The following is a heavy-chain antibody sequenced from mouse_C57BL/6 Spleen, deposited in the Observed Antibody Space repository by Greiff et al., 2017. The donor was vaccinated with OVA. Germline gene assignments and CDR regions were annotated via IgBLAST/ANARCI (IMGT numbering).Heavy chain of an antibody. Sequence: QVHVKQPGAELVMPGASVKLSCKASGYTFTSYWMHWVKQRPGQGLEWIGEIDPSDSYTNYNQKFKGKSTLTVDKSSSTAYMQLSSLTSEDSAVYYCARSAYGTLYAMDYWGQGTSVTVSS. D-gene: IGHD1-1*01. CDR1: GYTFTSYW. CDR2: IDPSDSYT. J-gene: IGHJ4*01. CDR3: ARSAYGTLYAMDY. V-gene: IGHV1-69*01.